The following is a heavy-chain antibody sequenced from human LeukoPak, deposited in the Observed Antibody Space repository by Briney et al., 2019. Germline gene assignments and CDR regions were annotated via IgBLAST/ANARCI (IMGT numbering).Heavy chain of an antibody. CDR3: ARLYYYGSGSSD. J-gene: IGHJ4*02. Sequence: SETLSLTCAVYGGSFSGYYWSWIRQPPGKGLEWIGEINHSGSTNYNPSLKSRATISVDTSKNQFSLKLSSVTAADTAVYYCARLYYYGSGSSDWGQGTLVTVS. D-gene: IGHD3-10*01. CDR2: INHSGST. V-gene: IGHV4-34*01. CDR1: GGSFSGYY.